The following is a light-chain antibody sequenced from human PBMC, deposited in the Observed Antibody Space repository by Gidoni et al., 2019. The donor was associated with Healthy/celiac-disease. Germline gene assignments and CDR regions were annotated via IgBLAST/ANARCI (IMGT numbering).Light chain of an antibody. CDR2: LGS. CDR3: MQALQTRYT. CDR1: QSLLHSNGYNY. J-gene: IGKJ2*01. Sequence: DIVMTQSPLSLPVTPGEPASISCRSSQSLLHSNGYNYLDWYLQKPGQSPQLLIYLGSNRASGVPDRFSGSGSGTDFTLKISRVEAEYVGVYYCMQALQTRYTFGQXTKLEIK. V-gene: IGKV2-28*01.